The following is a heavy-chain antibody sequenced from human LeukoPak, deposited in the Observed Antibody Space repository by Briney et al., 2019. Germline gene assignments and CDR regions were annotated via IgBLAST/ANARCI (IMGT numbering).Heavy chain of an antibody. CDR3: ARELGWNPEGDYYYYYYMDV. V-gene: IGHV1-8*03. CDR1: GYTFTSYD. CDR2: MNPNSGNT. J-gene: IGHJ6*03. Sequence: ASVKVSCKASGYTFTSYDINWVRQATGQGLEWMGWMNPNSGNTGYAQKFQGRVTITRNTSISTAYMELSSLRSEDTAVYYCARELGWNPEGDYYYYYYMDVWGKGTTVTVSS. D-gene: IGHD1-1*01.